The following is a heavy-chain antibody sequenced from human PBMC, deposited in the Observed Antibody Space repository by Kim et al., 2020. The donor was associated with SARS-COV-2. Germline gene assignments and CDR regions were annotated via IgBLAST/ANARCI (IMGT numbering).Heavy chain of an antibody. CDR3: AREGRESLKFGESPTWFDP. D-gene: IGHD3-10*01. Sequence: GGSLRLSCVASGFTFSNFWMHWVRQVPGKGLEWLSGINSDGSSTNYEDSVEGRFTISRDNAKNNLYLQINSLRVEDTAAYYCAREGRESLKFGESPTWFDPWGQGTLVTVSS. V-gene: IGHV3-74*01. J-gene: IGHJ5*02. CDR2: INSDGSST. CDR1: GFTFSNFW.